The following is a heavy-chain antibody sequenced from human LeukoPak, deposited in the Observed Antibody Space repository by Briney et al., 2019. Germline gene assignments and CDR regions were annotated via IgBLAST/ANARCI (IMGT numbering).Heavy chain of an antibody. J-gene: IGHJ3*02. CDR1: GYSISSGYY. CDR2: IYHSGST. D-gene: IGHD2-21*01. V-gene: IGHV4-38-2*02. Sequence: PSETLSLTCTVSGYSISSGYYWGWIRQPPGKGLEWIGSIYHSGSTYYNPSLKSRVTISVDTSKNQFSLKLSSVTAADTAVYYCARDLVVGNRVAFDIWGQGTMVTVSS. CDR3: ARDLVVGNRVAFDI.